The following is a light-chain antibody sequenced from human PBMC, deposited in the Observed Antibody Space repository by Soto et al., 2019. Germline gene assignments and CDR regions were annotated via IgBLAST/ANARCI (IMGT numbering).Light chain of an antibody. CDR1: SSDVGGYNY. CDR3: SSYTSSSTRVV. V-gene: IGLV2-14*01. CDR2: EVS. J-gene: IGLJ2*01. Sequence: QSVLTQPASVSGSPGQSITISCTGTSSDVGGYNYVSWYQQHPDKAPKLMIYEVSNRPSGVSNRFSGSKSGNTASLTISGLQAEDEANYYCSSYTSSSTRVVFGGGTKLTVL.